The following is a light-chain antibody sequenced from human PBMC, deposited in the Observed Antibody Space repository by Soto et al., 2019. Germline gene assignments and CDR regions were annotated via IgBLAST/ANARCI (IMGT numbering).Light chain of an antibody. Sequence: EFVTTKSSCTLSLSPQKRATLSCRASQSISSSYLAWYQQRPGQAPRLLIYGASSRATGIPDRFSGSGSGTEFTLTISRLEPEDFAVYYCQQYGSSSWTFGQGTKVDI. CDR2: GAS. J-gene: IGKJ1*01. CDR3: QQYGSSSWT. V-gene: IGKV3-20*01. CDR1: QSISSSY.